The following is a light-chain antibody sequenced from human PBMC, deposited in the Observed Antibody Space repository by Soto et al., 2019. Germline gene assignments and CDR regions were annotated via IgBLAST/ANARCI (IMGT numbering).Light chain of an antibody. Sequence: ETVMTQSPATLSVSPGERATLSCRASQSVNSNLAWYQQESGQPPRLLVFGASTRATGVPARFSGSGSGTEFTLTISGLQSEDFAVYFCQQYASLPLTFGGGTKLEI. V-gene: IGKV3-15*01. CDR3: QQYASLPLT. J-gene: IGKJ4*01. CDR2: GAS. CDR1: QSVNSN.